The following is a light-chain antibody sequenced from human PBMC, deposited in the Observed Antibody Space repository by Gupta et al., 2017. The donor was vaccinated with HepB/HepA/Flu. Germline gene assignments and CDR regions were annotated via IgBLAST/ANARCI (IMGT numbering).Light chain of an antibody. V-gene: IGKV1-39*01. CDR2: AAS. CDR3: QETYDSYLT. Sequence: DIQMTQSPSSLSASVGDRVTITCRASQSISSYLNWYQQKPGKAPERLIYAASTLQTGVPSRCSGSGAGTDDTRTVSSLQPEDVSTYYCQETYDSYLTFGGGTKVEIK. CDR1: QSISSY. J-gene: IGKJ4*01.